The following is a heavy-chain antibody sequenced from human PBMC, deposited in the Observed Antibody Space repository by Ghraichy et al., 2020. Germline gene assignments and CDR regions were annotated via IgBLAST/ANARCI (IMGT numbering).Heavy chain of an antibody. Sequence: ESLNISCAASGFTFSNFVMTWVRQAPGKGLEWVSAIRGSGGKTDYADSVKGRFTISRDNSKNTLYLQMNSLRAEDTAVYYCAKDRFGSVADAFDIWGQGTMVTVSS. V-gene: IGHV3-23*01. CDR1: GFTFSNFV. CDR3: AKDRFGSVADAFDI. D-gene: IGHD3-16*01. J-gene: IGHJ3*02. CDR2: IRGSGGKT.